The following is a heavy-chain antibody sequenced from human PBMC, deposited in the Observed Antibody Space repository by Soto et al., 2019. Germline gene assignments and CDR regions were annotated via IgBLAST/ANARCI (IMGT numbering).Heavy chain of an antibody. CDR2: IIPIFGTA. CDR1: GGTFSSYA. D-gene: IGHD3-22*01. Sequence: QVQLVQSGAEVKKPGSSVKVSCKASGGTFSSYAISWVRQAPGQGLEWMGGIIPIFGTANYAQKFQGRVTITADESTSTAYMELSSLRSEDTAVYYCARGRADNYYDSSGYPSFGYWGQGTLVTVSS. V-gene: IGHV1-69*01. J-gene: IGHJ4*02. CDR3: ARGRADNYYDSSGYPSFGY.